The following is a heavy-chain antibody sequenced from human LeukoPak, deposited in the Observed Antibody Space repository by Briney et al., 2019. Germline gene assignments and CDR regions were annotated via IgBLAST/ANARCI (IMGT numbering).Heavy chain of an antibody. D-gene: IGHD6-13*01. CDR2: ISYDGSNK. CDR3: ARGIAAGT. CDR1: GFTFSSYA. V-gene: IGHV3-30*03. Sequence: GGSLRLSCAASGFTFSSYAMSWVRQAPGKGLEWVAVISYDGSNKYYADSVKGRFTISRDNSKNTLYLQMNSLRAEDTAVYYCARGIAAGTWGQGTLVTVSS. J-gene: IGHJ5*02.